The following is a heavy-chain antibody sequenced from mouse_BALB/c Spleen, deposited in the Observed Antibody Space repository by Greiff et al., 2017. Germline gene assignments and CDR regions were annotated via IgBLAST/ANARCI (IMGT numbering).Heavy chain of an antibody. V-gene: IGHV3-2*02. J-gene: IGHJ3*01. CDR1: GYSITSDYA. CDR3: ARGDYDYPFFAY. Sequence: EVQLQQSGPGLVKPSQSLSLTCTVTGYSITSDYAWNWIRQFPGNKLEWMGYISYSGSTSYNPSLKSRISITRDTSKNQFFLQLNSVTTEDTATYYCARGDYDYPFFAYWGQGTLVTVSA. CDR2: ISYSGST. D-gene: IGHD2-4*01.